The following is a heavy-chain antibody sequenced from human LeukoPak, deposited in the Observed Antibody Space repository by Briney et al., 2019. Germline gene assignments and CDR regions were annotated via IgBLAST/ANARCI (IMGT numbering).Heavy chain of an antibody. J-gene: IGHJ3*02. CDR2: INPNSGGT. CDR3: ARAGVWDYSDTSGYHNGAFDI. D-gene: IGHD3-22*01. V-gene: IGHV1-2*06. CDR1: GYTFSDYY. Sequence: ASVKVSCKASGYTFSDYYIHWVRQAPGQGLEWMGRINPNSGGTNYAQKFQGRVTMTRDTSISTAYMELSMLRSDDTALYYCARAGVWDYSDTSGYHNGAFDIWGQGTMVTVSS.